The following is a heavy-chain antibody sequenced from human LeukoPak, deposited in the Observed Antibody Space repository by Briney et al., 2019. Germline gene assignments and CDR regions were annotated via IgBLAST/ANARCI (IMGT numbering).Heavy chain of an antibody. V-gene: IGHV3-23*01. CDR2: MRGSGIST. CDR3: AKFRKPMARLDAFDM. Sequence: VGTLRLSRVLSRFTPSGDVMTSGREAPGPGRKWRSIMRGSGISTLSTDSGTGRFTISRDNSKNTLYLQLNSLRAEDTAVYFCAKFRKPMARLDAFDMWGQGTMVTVSS. D-gene: IGHD1-14*01. CDR1: RFTPSGDV. J-gene: IGHJ3*02.